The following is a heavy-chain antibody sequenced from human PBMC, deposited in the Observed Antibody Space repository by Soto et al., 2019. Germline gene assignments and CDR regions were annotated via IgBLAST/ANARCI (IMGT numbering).Heavy chain of an antibody. CDR3: ARASVGSGSYLYGMDV. D-gene: IGHD3-10*01. CDR1: GYTFTGYY. CDR2: INPNSGGT. Sequence: ASVKVSCKASGYTFTGYYMHWVRQAPGQGLEWMGWINPNSGGTNYAQKFQGWVTMTRDTSISTAYMELSRLRSDVTAVYYCARASVGSGSYLYGMDVWGQGTTVTVSS. J-gene: IGHJ6*02. V-gene: IGHV1-2*04.